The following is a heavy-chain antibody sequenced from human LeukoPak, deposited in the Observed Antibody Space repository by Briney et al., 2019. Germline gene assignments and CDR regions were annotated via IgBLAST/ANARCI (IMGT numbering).Heavy chain of an antibody. CDR1: GGSISSGGYS. D-gene: IGHD1-26*01. CDR3: ARLSGAHSGSYPIDY. CDR2: IYHSGST. Sequence: SQTLSLTCAVSGGSISSGGYSWSWIRQPPGKGLEWIGYIYHSGSTYYNPSLKSRVTISVDTSNNQFSLKLSSVTAADTAVYYCARLSGAHSGSYPIDYWGQGTLVTVSS. J-gene: IGHJ4*02. V-gene: IGHV4-30-2*01.